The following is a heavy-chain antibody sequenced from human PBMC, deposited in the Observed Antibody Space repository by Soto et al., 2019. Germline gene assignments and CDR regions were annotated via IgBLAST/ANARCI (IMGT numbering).Heavy chain of an antibody. D-gene: IGHD2-2*01. Sequence: PSETLSLTCAVYGGSFSGYYLSWIRQPPGKGLEWIGEINHSRSTNYNPSLKSRVTISVDTSKNQFSLKLSSVTAADTAVYYCARVNAIWDIVVVPAAPRNYYGMDVWGQGTTVTVSS. V-gene: IGHV4-34*01. CDR1: GGSFSGYY. CDR3: ARVNAIWDIVVVPAAPRNYYGMDV. J-gene: IGHJ6*02. CDR2: INHSRST.